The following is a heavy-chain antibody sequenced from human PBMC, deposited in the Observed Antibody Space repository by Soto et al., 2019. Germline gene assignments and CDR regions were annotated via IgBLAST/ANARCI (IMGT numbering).Heavy chain of an antibody. CDR3: ARAHSDHYGMDF. Sequence: ASVKVSCKASGYTFTGYYMHWVRQAPGQGLEWMGWINPNSGGTNYAQKFQGWVTMTRDTSISTAYMELSRLRSDDTAVYYCARAHSDHYGMDFWGQGTTVTVSS. CDR1: GYTFTGYY. CDR2: INPNSGGT. J-gene: IGHJ6*02. V-gene: IGHV1-2*04.